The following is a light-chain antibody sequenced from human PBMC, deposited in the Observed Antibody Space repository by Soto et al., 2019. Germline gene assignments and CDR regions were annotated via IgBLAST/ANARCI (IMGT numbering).Light chain of an antibody. CDR3: QQYGSSPLT. Sequence: EIVLTQSPGTLSLSPGERATLSCRASQSVSNNYLAWYQQKPGQAPRLLISGASSRVTGIPDRFNGSGSGTDFTLTISRLEPEDFAVYYCQQYGSSPLTFGGGTKVEIK. V-gene: IGKV3-20*01. CDR2: GAS. CDR1: QSVSNNY. J-gene: IGKJ4*01.